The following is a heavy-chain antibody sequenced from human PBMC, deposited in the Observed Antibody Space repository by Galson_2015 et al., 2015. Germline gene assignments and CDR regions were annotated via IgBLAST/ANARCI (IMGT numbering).Heavy chain of an antibody. CDR3: ARSVAGGGFDY. V-gene: IGHV4-39*01. Sequence: ETLSLTCTVSGGSISSRSHYWGWVRQPPGKGLEWIGSSYFSGTTQKNPSLQSRVTISVDTSKSQFSLELSSVTAADTAVYYCARSVAGGGFDYWGQGALVTVSS. CDR1: GGSISSRSHY. D-gene: IGHD1-26*01. CDR2: SYFSGTT. J-gene: IGHJ4*02.